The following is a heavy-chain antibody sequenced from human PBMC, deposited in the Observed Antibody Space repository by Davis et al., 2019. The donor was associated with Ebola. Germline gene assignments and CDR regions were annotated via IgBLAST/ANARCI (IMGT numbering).Heavy chain of an antibody. CDR2: INPNSGGT. CDR1: GYTFTGYY. J-gene: IGHJ6*03. V-gene: IGHV1-2*04. CDR3: ARWDPRVPAAYHRAAPVYYYYMDV. Sequence: ASVKVSCKASGYTFTGYYMHWVRQAPGQGLEWMGWINPNSGGTNYAQKFQGWVSMTRDTSISTAYMELSSLRSEDTAVYYCARWDPRVPAAYHRAAPVYYYYMDVWGKGTTVTVSS. D-gene: IGHD2-2*01.